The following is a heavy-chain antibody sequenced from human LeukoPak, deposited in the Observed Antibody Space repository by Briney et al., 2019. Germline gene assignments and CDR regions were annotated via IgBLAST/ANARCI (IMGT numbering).Heavy chain of an antibody. CDR3: ARDCSSTSCYFY. J-gene: IGHJ4*02. D-gene: IGHD2-2*01. Sequence: SETLPLTCTVSGGSISSSSYYWGWIRQPPGKGLEWIGSIYYSGSTYYNPSLKSRVTISVDTSKNQFSLKLSSVTAADTAVYYCARDCSSTSCYFYWGQGTLVTVSS. CDR1: GGSISSSSYY. CDR2: IYYSGST. V-gene: IGHV4-39*07.